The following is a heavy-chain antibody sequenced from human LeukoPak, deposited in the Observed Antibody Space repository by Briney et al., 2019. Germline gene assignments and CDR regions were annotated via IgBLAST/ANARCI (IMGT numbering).Heavy chain of an antibody. CDR1: GGSISSSSYY. V-gene: IGHV4-39*01. CDR2: IYYSGST. CDR3: ASLYDFWSGYPLYYFDY. Sequence: PSETLSLTCTVSGGSISSSSYYWGWIRQPPGKGLEWIGSIYYSGSTYYNPSLKSRVTISVDTSKNQFSLKLSSVTAADTAVYYCASLYDFWSGYPLYYFDYWGQGTLVTVSS. J-gene: IGHJ4*02. D-gene: IGHD3-3*01.